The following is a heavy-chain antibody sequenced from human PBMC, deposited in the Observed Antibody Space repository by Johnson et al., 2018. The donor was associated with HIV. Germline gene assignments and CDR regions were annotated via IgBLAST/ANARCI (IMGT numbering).Heavy chain of an antibody. D-gene: IGHD1-26*01. CDR2: IYSGGIK. CDR1: GITVSSNY. V-gene: IGHV3-66*01. J-gene: IGHJ3*02. CDR3: ARLTWDQNRGWDAFDI. Sequence: VQLVESGGDLVQPGGSLRLSCAASGITVSSNYMTWVRQAPGKGLEWVYVIYSGGIKDYADSMKGRLTISRDNSKNTLYLQMNSLRAEDTAVYYCARLTWDQNRGWDAFDIWGQGTMVTVSS.